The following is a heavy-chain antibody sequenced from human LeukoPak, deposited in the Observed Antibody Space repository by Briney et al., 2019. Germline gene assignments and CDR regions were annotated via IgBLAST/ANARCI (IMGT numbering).Heavy chain of an antibody. CDR1: GYSFTSYW. D-gene: IGHD3-3*01. CDR2: IYPGDSDT. Sequence: GESLKISCKGSGYSFTSYWIGWVRQMPGKGLEWMGIIYPGDSDTRYSPSFQGQVTISADRSISTAYLQWSSLKASDTAMYYCARGPNYDFWSGYFVDYWGQGTLVTVSS. CDR3: ARGPNYDFWSGYFVDY. V-gene: IGHV5-51*01. J-gene: IGHJ4*02.